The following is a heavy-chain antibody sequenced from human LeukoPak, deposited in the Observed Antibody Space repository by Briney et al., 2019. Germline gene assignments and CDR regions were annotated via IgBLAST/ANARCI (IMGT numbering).Heavy chain of an antibody. CDR2: ISSGGTSI. CDR1: GFSFSDYY. J-gene: IGHJ4*02. D-gene: IGHD3-16*01. Sequence: GGSLRLSCAASGFSFSDYYMSWIRQAPGKGLEWVSYISSGGTSIYYADSVRGRFTISRDNAENSLYLQMTSLRVDDTAVYYCARTWGAADSWGQGALVTVSS. CDR3: ARTWGAADS. V-gene: IGHV3-11*04.